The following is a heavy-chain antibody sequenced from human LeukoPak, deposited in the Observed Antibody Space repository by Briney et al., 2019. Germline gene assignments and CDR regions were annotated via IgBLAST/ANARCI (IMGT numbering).Heavy chain of an antibody. D-gene: IGHD6-19*01. CDR1: GYTLTELS. CDR2: FDPEDGET. Sequence: ASVKVSCKVSGYTLTELSMRWVRQAPGKGLEWMGGFDPEDGETIYAQKFQGRVTMTEDTSTDTAYMELSSLRSEDTAVYYCATDHSSGPDFDYWGQGTLVTVSS. J-gene: IGHJ4*02. V-gene: IGHV1-24*01. CDR3: ATDHSSGPDFDY.